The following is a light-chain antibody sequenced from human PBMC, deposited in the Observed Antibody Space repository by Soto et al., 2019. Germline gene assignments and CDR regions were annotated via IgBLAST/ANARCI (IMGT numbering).Light chain of an antibody. V-gene: IGLV2-14*01. Sequence: QSALTQPASVSGSPGQSITISCTGTINDIGSYHYVAWYQHHPGKAPKLIIYEVTHRPSGVSNRFSGSKSGNTASLTISGLQAEDEADYYCSSYTTASTTFGGGTQLTVL. CDR1: INDIGSYHY. CDR3: SSYTTASTT. J-gene: IGLJ3*02. CDR2: EVT.